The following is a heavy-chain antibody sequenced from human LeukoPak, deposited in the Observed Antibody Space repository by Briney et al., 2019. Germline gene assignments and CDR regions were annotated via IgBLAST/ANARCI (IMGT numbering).Heavy chain of an antibody. CDR1: GYSISSGFY. D-gene: IGHD3-10*01. CDR2: IYHSGST. Sequence: SETLSLTCTVSGYSISSGFYWGWIRQPPGKGLEWIGSIYHSGSTYYNPSLKSRVTISVDKSKNQFSLKLSSVTAADTAVYYCARVFLLWFGELSLYYFDYWGQGTLVTVSS. CDR3: ARVFLLWFGELSLYYFDY. V-gene: IGHV4-38-2*02. J-gene: IGHJ4*02.